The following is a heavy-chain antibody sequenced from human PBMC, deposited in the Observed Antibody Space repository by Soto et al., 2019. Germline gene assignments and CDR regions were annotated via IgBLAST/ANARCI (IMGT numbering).Heavy chain of an antibody. CDR3: VKDRTPGTAAACLMDY. D-gene: IGHD6-13*01. CDR2: IHSGGDT. CDR1: GFAVSSNY. V-gene: IGHV3-66*01. J-gene: IGHJ4*02. Sequence: PGGSLRLSCAASGFAVSSNYMTWVRQAPGKGLEWVSVIHSGGDTHYADSVRGRFTISRDNSKNTVYLQMSSLRPEDTAVYYCVKDRTPGTAAACLMDYWGQGPLFTVSS.